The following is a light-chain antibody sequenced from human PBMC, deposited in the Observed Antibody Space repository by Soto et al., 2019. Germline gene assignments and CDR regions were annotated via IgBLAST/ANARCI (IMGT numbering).Light chain of an antibody. V-gene: IGKV3-20*01. J-gene: IGKJ1*01. CDR1: QSVSNNY. CDR3: QQYGSSGT. CDR2: GAT. Sequence: EIVLTQSPGTLSLSPGERATLSCRASQSVSNNYLAWYQQKPGQAPRLLIYGATNRATGIPDRFSGSGSGTDFTLTISRLEPDDFAVYYCQQYGSSGTFGQVTKVEIK.